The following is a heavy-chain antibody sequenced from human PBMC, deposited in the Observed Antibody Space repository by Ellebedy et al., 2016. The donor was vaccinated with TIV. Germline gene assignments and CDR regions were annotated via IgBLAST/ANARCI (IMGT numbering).Heavy chain of an antibody. J-gene: IGHJ4*02. CDR3: ARVMVQGMVVRYQWFDY. CDR2: ISPYTGNT. D-gene: IGHD1-26*01. V-gene: IGHV1-18*01. CDR1: GYAFGSSG. Sequence: ASVKVSCKASGYAFGSSGISWVRQAPGQGLEWVAWISPYTGNTAFAQKVQGRVNLTPDSSTSTAYMQLRSLRSDVTAVYYCARVMVQGMVVRYQWFDYWGQGTLVTVSS.